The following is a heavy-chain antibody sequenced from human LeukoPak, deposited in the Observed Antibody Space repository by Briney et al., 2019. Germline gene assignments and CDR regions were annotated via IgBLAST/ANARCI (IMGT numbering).Heavy chain of an antibody. V-gene: IGHV3-21*01. Sequence: PGGSLRLSCAASGFIFSSHSMNWVRQAPGKGLEWVSSITSSSRYIHYADSVKGRFTISRDNAKNSLYLQINSLRVEDTAVYFCARDEIPLRGFDVWGQGTMVTVSS. CDR2: ITSSSRYI. CDR1: GFIFSSHS. CDR3: ARDEIPLRGFDV. J-gene: IGHJ3*01.